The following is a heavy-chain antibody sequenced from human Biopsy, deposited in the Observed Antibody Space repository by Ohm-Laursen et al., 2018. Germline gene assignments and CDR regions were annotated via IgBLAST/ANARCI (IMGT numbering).Heavy chain of an antibody. V-gene: IGHV1-69*04. CDR1: GNTFATYH. D-gene: IGHD3-10*01. CDR3: ARGGSGSGYYGMDV. Sequence: ASVKVSCKVSGNTFATYHIHWVRQAPGQGLVYLGRIIPIVGITNHAQTFQGRITLTADKSTFMVYMELSRLRSDDTAIYYCARGGSGSGYYGMDVWGQGATVSVSS. J-gene: IGHJ6*02. CDR2: IIPIVGIT.